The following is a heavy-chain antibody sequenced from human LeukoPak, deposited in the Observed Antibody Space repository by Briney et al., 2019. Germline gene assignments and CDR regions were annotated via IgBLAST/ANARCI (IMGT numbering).Heavy chain of an antibody. V-gene: IGHV4-59*08. CDR2: IYDSGST. CDR3: ARHRGHYDSRYD. Sequence: KPSETLSLPCPVSGGSISSYYWSWIRQPPGKGLEWIGYIYDSGSTKYNPSLKSRLTISVDTSKNQFSLKLSSVTAADTAVYYCARHRGHYDSRYDWGQGTLVTVSS. J-gene: IGHJ4*02. D-gene: IGHD3-22*01. CDR1: GGSISSYY.